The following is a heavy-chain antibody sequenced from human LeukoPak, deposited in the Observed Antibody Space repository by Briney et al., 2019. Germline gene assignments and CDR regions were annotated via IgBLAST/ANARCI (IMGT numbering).Heavy chain of an antibody. V-gene: IGHV4-39*01. CDR2: IYYSGST. Sequence: SETLSLTCTVSGGSISSSSYYWGWIRQPPGKGLEWIGSIYYSGSTYYNPSLKSRVTISVDTSKNQFSLKLSSVTAADTAVYYCARPRQYYYYYMDVWGKGTTVTVSS. CDR3: ARPRQYYYYYMDV. CDR1: GGSISSSSYY. J-gene: IGHJ6*03.